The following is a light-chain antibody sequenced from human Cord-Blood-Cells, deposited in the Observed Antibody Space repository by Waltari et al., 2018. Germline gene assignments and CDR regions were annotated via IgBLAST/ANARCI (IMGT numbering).Light chain of an antibody. J-gene: IGLJ3*02. CDR2: DVS. V-gene: IGLV2-11*01. CDR3: CSYAGSYTWV. Sequence: QSALTQPRSVSGSPGQSVTISCTGTSSDVGGYNYVSWYQQHPGKAPKLMIYDVSKRPSGLPVRFSGSKSGNTASLTISGLQAEDEADYYCCSYAGSYTWVFGGGTKLTVL. CDR1: SSDVGGYNY.